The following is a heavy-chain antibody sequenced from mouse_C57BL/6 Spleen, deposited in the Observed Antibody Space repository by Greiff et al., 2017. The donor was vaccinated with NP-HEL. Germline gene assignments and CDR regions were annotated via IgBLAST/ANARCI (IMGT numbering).Heavy chain of an antibody. J-gene: IGHJ2*01. V-gene: IGHV1-50*01. CDR1: GYTFTSYW. CDR2: IDPSDSYT. CDR3: ASRLPNYFDY. Sequence: VQLQQPGAELVKPGASVKLSCKASGYTFTSYWMQWVKQRPGQGLEWIGEIDPSDSYTNYNQKFKGKATLTVDTSSSTAYMQLSSLTSEDSVVYYCASRLPNYFDYWGQGTTLTVSS.